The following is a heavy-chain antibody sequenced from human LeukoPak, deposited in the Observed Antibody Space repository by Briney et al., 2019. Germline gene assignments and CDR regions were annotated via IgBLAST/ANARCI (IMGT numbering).Heavy chain of an antibody. CDR1: GFTFSNYW. J-gene: IGHJ4*02. CDR3: TRDEAAATN. V-gene: IGHV3-7*01. Sequence: GGSLRLSCAGSGFTFSNYWMSWVRQAPGKGPEWVANIKQDGREKHYVDSVKGRFTISRDNAKSSLYLQMNSLRAEDTAVYYCTRDEAAATNWGQGTLSPSPQ. D-gene: IGHD6-13*01. CDR2: IKQDGREK.